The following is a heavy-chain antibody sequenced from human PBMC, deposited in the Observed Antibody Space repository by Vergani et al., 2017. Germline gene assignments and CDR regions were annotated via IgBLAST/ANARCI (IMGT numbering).Heavy chain of an antibody. J-gene: IGHJ4*02. D-gene: IGHD2-2*02. CDR3: ATIGYRRWGYYFDY. CDR2: ICHTEDT. CDR1: GYSISSNNC. Sequence: QVQLQESGPGLVKPPGTLSLTCAVSGYSISSNNCWTWVRQPPGKGLEWIGEICHTEDTKYSPSLKSRVTVSVDESRNLFSLRLNYVTAADTAVYYCATIGYRRWGYYFDYWVQGILVTVSS. V-gene: IGHV4-4*03.